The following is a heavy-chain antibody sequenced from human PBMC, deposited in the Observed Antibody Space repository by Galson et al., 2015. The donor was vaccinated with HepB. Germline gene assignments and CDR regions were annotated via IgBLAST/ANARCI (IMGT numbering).Heavy chain of an antibody. CDR3: ARSDHYYGSGSYYNWVYYYGMDV. Sequence: SLRLSCAASGFTFSSYAMHWVRQAPGKGLEWVAVISYDGSNKYYADSVKGRFTISRDNSKNTLYLQMNSLRAEDTAVYYCARSDHYYGSGSYYNWVYYYGMDVWGQGTTVTVSS. V-gene: IGHV3-30*04. D-gene: IGHD3-10*01. CDR2: ISYDGSNK. CDR1: GFTFSSYA. J-gene: IGHJ6*02.